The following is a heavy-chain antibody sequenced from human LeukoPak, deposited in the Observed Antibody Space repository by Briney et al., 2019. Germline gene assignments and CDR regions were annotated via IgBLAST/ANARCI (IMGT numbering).Heavy chain of an antibody. Sequence: SGGSLRLSCGASGFTFSSYSMNWVRQAPGKGQEWVSYISSSSSTIYYADSVKGRFTILSDNAKNSLYLQMNSLRVDDTAVYYCARDFGVGFLVVPAASHDNWGQGTLVTVFS. J-gene: IGHJ4*02. CDR3: ARDFGVGFLVVPAASHDN. CDR2: ISSSSSTI. D-gene: IGHD2-2*01. CDR1: GFTFSSYS. V-gene: IGHV3-48*01.